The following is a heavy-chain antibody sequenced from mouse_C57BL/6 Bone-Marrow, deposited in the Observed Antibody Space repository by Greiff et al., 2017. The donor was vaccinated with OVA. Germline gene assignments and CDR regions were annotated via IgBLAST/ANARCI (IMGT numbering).Heavy chain of an antibody. V-gene: IGHV1-64*01. CDR2: IHPSSGST. Sequence: QVQLQQPGAELVKPGASVKLSCKASGYTFTSYWMHWVKQRPGQGLEWIGLIHPSSGSTNYNEKCKSKATLTVDKSSSTAYMQLSSLTSEDSAVYYCARWVYAMDYWGQGTSVTVSS. CDR1: GYTFTSYW. J-gene: IGHJ4*01. CDR3: ARWVYAMDY.